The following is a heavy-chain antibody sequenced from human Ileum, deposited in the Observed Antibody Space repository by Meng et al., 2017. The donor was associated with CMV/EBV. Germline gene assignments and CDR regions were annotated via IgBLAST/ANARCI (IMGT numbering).Heavy chain of an antibody. Sequence: ASVKVSCKASGYTFTGYHIHWVRQAPGQGLQWMGWISPNSGATYYAQKFQGRVTMTRDTSISTAYMELSTLRSDDTAVYYCARGVCTSCYGAGFDSWGQGTLVTVSS. D-gene: IGHD2-2*01. CDR3: ARGVCTSCYGAGFDS. CDR1: GYTFTGYH. CDR2: ISPNSGAT. J-gene: IGHJ4*02. V-gene: IGHV1-2*02.